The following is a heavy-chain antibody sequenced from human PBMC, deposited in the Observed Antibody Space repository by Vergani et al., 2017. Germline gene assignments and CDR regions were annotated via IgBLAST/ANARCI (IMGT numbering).Heavy chain of an antibody. D-gene: IGHD2-2*01. J-gene: IGHJ4*02. CDR1: GFSFSDYA. CDR2: ISGSGSTT. Sequence: EVQLLESGGGLVQPGGSLRLSCAASGFSFSDYAMSWVRPAPGKGLEWVAAISGSGSTTYYADSVKGRFTVSRDNSKNTLFLQMNSLRAEDTAVYYCAKKGFCVTSSCYTTPMDTLQYWGQGALVTVSS. V-gene: IGHV3-23*01. CDR3: AKKGFCVTSSCYTTPMDTLQY.